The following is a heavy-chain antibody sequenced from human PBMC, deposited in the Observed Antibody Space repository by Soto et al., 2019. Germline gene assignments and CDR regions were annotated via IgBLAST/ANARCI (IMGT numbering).Heavy chain of an antibody. CDR1: GYTFTHYH. CDR2: INPSGGST. Sequence: XSVKVSSKGSGYTFTHYHVYCVRQAPGRGLEWLGMINPSGGSTTYAQNLQGRVTMTRDTSTNTVYMELSSLRSEDTAVYYCAREAINSSGYSRYFQNWGQGALVTVSS. CDR3: AREAINSSGYSRYFQN. V-gene: IGHV1-46*01. J-gene: IGHJ1*01. D-gene: IGHD3-22*01.